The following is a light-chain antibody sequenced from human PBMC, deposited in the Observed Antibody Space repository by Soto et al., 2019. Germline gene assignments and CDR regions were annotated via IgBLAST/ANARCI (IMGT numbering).Light chain of an antibody. CDR1: QSVSSSY. Sequence: EIVLTQSPGTLSLSPGERATLSCRASQSVSSSYLAWYQQKPGQAPRLLIYGASTRPTGIPDRFSGSGSGTDFTLTISRLEPEDFAMYYCQQYGSSGFTFGPGTKVDIK. CDR3: QQYGSSGFT. V-gene: IGKV3-20*01. J-gene: IGKJ3*01. CDR2: GAS.